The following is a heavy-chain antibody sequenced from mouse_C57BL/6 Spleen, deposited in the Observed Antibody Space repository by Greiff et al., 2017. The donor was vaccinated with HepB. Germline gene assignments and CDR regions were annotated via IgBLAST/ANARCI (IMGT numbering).Heavy chain of an antibody. CDR3: ARNSNPHYYAMDY. Sequence: VQLQQPGAELVRPGSSVKLSCKASGYTFTSYWMHWVKQRPIQGLEWIGNIDPSDSETHYNQKFKDKATLTVDKSSSTAYMQLSSLTSEDSAVYYCARNSNPHYYAMDYWGQGTSVTVSS. J-gene: IGHJ4*01. CDR1: GYTFTSYW. V-gene: IGHV1-52*01. CDR2: IDPSDSET. D-gene: IGHD2-5*01.